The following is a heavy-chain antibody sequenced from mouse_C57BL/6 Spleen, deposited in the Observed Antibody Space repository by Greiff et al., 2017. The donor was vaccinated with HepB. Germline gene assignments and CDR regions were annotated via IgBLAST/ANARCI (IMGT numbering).Heavy chain of an antibody. J-gene: IGHJ2*01. CDR2: INPGSGGT. CDR3: ARDYGSSPVYFDY. Sequence: VQLQESGAELVRPGTSVKVSCKASGYAFTNYLIEWVKQRPGQGLEWIGVINPGSGGTNYNEKFKGKATLTADKSSSTAYMQLSSLTSEDSAVYFCARDYGSSPVYFDYWGQGTTLTVSS. CDR1: GYAFTNYL. D-gene: IGHD1-1*01. V-gene: IGHV1-54*01.